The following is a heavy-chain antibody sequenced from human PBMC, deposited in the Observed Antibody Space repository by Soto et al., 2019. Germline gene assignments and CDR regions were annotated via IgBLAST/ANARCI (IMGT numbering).Heavy chain of an antibody. CDR3: ARVDRRHAFDY. V-gene: IGHV4-59*01. D-gene: IGHD2-2*03. J-gene: IGHJ4*02. CDR2: IYYSGST. CDR1: CGSISSYY. Sequence: QVQLQESGPGLVKPSETLALTCTVSCGSISSYYWSCIRQPPGKVLEWIGYIYYSGSTNYNPSLKSRFTISVDTSKNQFSLKLSSVTAADTAGYYCARVDRRHAFDYWGQGTLVTVSS.